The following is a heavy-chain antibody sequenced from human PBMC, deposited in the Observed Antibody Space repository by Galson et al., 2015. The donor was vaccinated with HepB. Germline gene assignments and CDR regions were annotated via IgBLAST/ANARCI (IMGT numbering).Heavy chain of an antibody. D-gene: IGHD3-16*02. CDR3: ARDQGSGDYVWGSYRYTFFDY. CDR2: ISYDGSNK. Sequence: SLRLSCAASGFTFSSYAMHWVRQAPGKGLEWVAVISYDGSNKYYADSVKGRFTISRDNSKNTLYLQMNSLRAEDTAVYYCARDQGSGDYVWGSYRYTFFDYWGQGTLVTVSS. V-gene: IGHV3-30-3*01. CDR1: GFTFSSYA. J-gene: IGHJ4*02.